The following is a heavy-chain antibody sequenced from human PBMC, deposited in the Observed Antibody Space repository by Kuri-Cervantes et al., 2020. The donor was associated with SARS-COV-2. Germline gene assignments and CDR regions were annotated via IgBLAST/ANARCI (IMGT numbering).Heavy chain of an antibody. J-gene: IGHJ4*02. CDR3: ARDGGLAAAGKFDY. Sequence: GESLKISCAASGFTFDDYAMHWVRQAPGKGLEWVAVISYDGSNKYYADSVKGRFTISRDNSKNTLYLQMNSLRAEDTAVYYCARDGGLAAAGKFDYWGQGTLVTVSS. CDR1: GFTFDDYA. CDR2: ISYDGSNK. V-gene: IGHV3-30-3*01. D-gene: IGHD6-13*01.